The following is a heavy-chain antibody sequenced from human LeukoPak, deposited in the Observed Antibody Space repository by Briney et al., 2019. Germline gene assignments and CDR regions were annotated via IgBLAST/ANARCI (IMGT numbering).Heavy chain of an antibody. J-gene: IGHJ6*03. CDR2: INHSGST. V-gene: IGHV4-34*01. D-gene: IGHD1-1*01. Sequence: SETLSLTCAVYGGSFSGYYWSWIRQPPGKGLEWIGEINHSGSTNYNPSLKSRVTISVDASKNQFSLKLSSVTAADTAMYYCAREKIGTGTILGKDYYYMDVWGKGTTVTVSS. CDR3: AREKIGTGTILGKDYYYMDV. CDR1: GGSFSGYY.